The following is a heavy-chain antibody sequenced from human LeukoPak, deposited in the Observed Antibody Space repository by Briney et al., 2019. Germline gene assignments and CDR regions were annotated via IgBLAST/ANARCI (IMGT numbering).Heavy chain of an antibody. CDR1: GYTFTSYG. V-gene: IGHV1-18*01. D-gene: IGHD1-7*01. J-gene: IGHJ3*02. Sequence: ASVKVSCKASGYTFTSYGISWVRQAPGQGLEWMGWISAYNGNTNYAQKLQGRVTMTTDTSTNTAYMELRSLRSDDTAVYYCARATGITGTSRTSDDAFDIWGQGTMVTVSS. CDR2: ISAYNGNT. CDR3: ARATGITGTSRTSDDAFDI.